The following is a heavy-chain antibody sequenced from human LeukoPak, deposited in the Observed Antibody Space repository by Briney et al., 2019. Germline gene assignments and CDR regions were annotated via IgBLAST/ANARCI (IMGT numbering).Heavy chain of an antibody. D-gene: IGHD3-3*01. Sequence: SVKVSCKASGGTFSSYAISWVRQAPGQGLEWMGGIIPIFGTANCAQKFQGRVTITADESTSTAYMELSSLRSEDTAVYYCARSRNYDFWAGAFDIWGQGTMVTVSS. V-gene: IGHV1-69*13. CDR3: ARSRNYDFWAGAFDI. J-gene: IGHJ3*02. CDR1: GGTFSSYA. CDR2: IIPIFGTA.